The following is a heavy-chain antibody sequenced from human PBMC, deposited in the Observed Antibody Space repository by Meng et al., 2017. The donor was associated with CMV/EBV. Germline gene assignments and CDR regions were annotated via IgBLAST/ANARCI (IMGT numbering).Heavy chain of an antibody. Sequence: GESLKISCTSSDSTVSRDYISWVRQPPGKGLEWVSTTYTGGNTYYADSVKGRFAISRGTSSNILYLQMNSLRVDDTAVYYCARGGRPYFDYWGQGTLVTVSS. D-gene: IGHD6-6*01. V-gene: IGHV3-53*01. CDR2: TYTGGNT. CDR3: ARGGRPYFDY. J-gene: IGHJ4*02. CDR1: DSTVSRDY.